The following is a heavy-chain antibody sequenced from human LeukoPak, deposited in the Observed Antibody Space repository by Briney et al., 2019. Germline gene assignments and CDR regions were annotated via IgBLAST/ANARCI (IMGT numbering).Heavy chain of an antibody. Sequence: ASVKISCKASGYTFTDYYMHWVQQAPRKGLEWMGRVDPEDGETIYAEKFQGRVTITANTTTDTAHMELSSLRSEDTAVYYCATEHVYSSGWYYYYYMDVWGKGTTVTVSS. V-gene: IGHV1-69-2*01. CDR1: GYTFTDYY. CDR2: VDPEDGET. J-gene: IGHJ6*03. CDR3: ATEHVYSSGWYYYYYMDV. D-gene: IGHD6-19*01.